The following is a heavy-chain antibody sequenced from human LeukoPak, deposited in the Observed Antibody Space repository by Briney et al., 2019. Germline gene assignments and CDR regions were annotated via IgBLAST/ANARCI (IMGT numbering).Heavy chain of an antibody. CDR1: GYTFTSYG. J-gene: IGHJ4*02. V-gene: IGHV1-18*01. CDR3: ARDLKRTVGATTASDY. D-gene: IGHD1-26*01. CDR2: ISAYNGNT. Sequence: ASVKVSCKASGYTFTSYGISWVRQAPGQGLEWMGWISAYNGNTNCAQKFQGRVSMTTDTSTSTGYMELRSLTSDDTAVYYCARDLKRTVGATTASDYWGQGTLVTVSS.